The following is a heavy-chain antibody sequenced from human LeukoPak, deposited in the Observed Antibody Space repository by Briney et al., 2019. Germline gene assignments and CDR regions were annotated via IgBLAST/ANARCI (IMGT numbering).Heavy chain of an antibody. J-gene: IGHJ5*02. V-gene: IGHV1-46*01. CDR2: INPTGDYT. D-gene: IGHD3-22*01. CDR3: ARDHSIYYKSWWLAP. Sequence: ASVKVSCKTSGDTFTRNWMHWSRQGPGQGLEWMGVINPTGDYTMYAQKFQGRVIVTRDMSSNTDYMELGSLRSDDTAVYYCARDHSIYYKSWWLAPWGQGTLVTVSS. CDR1: GDTFTRNW.